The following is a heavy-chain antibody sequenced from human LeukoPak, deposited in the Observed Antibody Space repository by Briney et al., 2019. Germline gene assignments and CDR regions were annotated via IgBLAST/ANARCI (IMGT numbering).Heavy chain of an antibody. CDR1: GYTFTSYY. Sequence: GASVKVSCKASGYTFTSYYMHWVRQAPGQGLEWMGIINPSGGSTSYAQKFQGRVTMTRGTSTSTVYMELSSLRSEDTAVYYCARDLVGYCSGGSCNEAGYPQHWGQGTLVSVSS. CDR2: INPSGGST. CDR3: ARDLVGYCSGGSCNEAGYPQH. J-gene: IGHJ1*01. D-gene: IGHD2-15*01. V-gene: IGHV1-46*01.